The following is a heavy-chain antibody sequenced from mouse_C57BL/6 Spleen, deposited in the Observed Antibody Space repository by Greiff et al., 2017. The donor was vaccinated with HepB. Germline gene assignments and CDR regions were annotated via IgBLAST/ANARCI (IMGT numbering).Heavy chain of an antibody. V-gene: IGHV1-39*01. CDR1: GYSFTDYN. CDR3: ARGPLGDGYSLPYYYAMDY. J-gene: IGHJ4*01. Sequence: EVQLQQSGPELVKPGASVKISCKASGYSFTDYNMNWVKQSNGKSLEWIGVINPNYGTTSYNQKFKGKATLTVDQSSSTAYMQLNSLTSEDSAVYYCARGPLGDGYSLPYYYAMDYWGQGTSVTVSS. D-gene: IGHD2-3*01. CDR2: INPNYGTT.